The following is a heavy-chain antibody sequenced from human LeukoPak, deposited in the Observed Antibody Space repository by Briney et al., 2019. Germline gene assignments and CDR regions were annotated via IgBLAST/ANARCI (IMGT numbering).Heavy chain of an antibody. V-gene: IGHV4-34*01. Sequence: SETLSLTCAVYGGSFSGYYWSWIRQPPGKGLEWIGEINHSGSTNYNPSLKSRVTISVDTSKNQFSLKLSSVTAADTAVYYCARQSRLLWFGELFVYWGQGTLVTVSS. J-gene: IGHJ4*02. CDR1: GGSFSGYY. D-gene: IGHD3-10*01. CDR2: INHSGST. CDR3: ARQSRLLWFGELFVY.